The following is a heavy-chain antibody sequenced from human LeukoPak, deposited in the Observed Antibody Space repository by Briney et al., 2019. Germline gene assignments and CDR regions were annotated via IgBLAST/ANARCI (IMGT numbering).Heavy chain of an antibody. V-gene: IGHV3-23*01. Sequence: PAGYMTLSCAASGFTFSRYSMAWVRQAPGKGLAWVSIISGSSGATFYADSVKGRFTISRDNSKNTLYLEMSSLRAEDTAVYYCAKEGDRGFVVADYFGYWGQGTLVTVSS. CDR2: ISGSSGAT. J-gene: IGHJ4*02. CDR1: GFTFSRYS. CDR3: AKEGDRGFVVADYFGY. D-gene: IGHD2-15*01.